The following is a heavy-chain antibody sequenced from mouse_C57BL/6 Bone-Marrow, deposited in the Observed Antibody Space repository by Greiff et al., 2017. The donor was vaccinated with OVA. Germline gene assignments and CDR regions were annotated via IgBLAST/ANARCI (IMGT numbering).Heavy chain of an antibody. D-gene: IGHD2-1*01. V-gene: IGHV1-55*01. Sequence: GQLQQRGAERGKPGASGKLSCKASGYTFTSYWITWVKPRPGQGLEWIGDIYPGSGSTNYNEKFKSKATLTVDTSSSTAYMQLSSLTSEDSAVYYCARGRYYGNYPAWFAYWGQGTLVTVSA. CDR3: ARGRYYGNYPAWFAY. J-gene: IGHJ3*01. CDR1: GYTFTSYW. CDR2: IYPGSGST.